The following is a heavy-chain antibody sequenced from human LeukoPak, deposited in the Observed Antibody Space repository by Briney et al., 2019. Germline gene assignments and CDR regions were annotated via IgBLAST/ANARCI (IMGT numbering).Heavy chain of an antibody. Sequence: SETLSLTCAVYGGSFSGYYWSWIRQPPGKGLEWIGEINHSGSTNYNPSLKSRVTISVDTSKNQFSLKLSSVTAADTAVYYCARGGYDFWSGYPLDAFDIWGQGTMVTVSS. CDR3: ARGGYDFWSGYPLDAFDI. V-gene: IGHV4-34*01. CDR2: INHSGST. CDR1: GGSFSGYY. D-gene: IGHD3-3*01. J-gene: IGHJ3*02.